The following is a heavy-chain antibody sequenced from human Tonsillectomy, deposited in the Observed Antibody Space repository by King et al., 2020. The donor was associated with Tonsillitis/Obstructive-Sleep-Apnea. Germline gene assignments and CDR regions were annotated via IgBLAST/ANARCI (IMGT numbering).Heavy chain of an antibody. Sequence: QLVQSGAEVKKPGASVKVSCKASGYTFTGYYMHWVRQAPGQGLEWMGWINPNSGGTNYAQKFQGRVTMTRDTSISTAYMELSRLRSDDTAVYYCASDGGLGYCSSTSCYTVDYWGQGTLVTVSS. D-gene: IGHD2-2*02. CDR1: GYTFTGYY. CDR3: ASDGGLGYCSSTSCYTVDY. CDR2: INPNSGGT. V-gene: IGHV1-2*02. J-gene: IGHJ4*02.